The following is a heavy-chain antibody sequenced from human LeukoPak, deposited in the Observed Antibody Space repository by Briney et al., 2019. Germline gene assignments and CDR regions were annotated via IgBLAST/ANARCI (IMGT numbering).Heavy chain of an antibody. V-gene: IGHV4-59*01. D-gene: IGHD3-3*01. CDR2: IYYSGST. CDR3: ARATGNTIFGVVRDFDY. Sequence: PSETLSLTCTVSGGSISSYYWSWIRQPPGKGLEWIGYIYYSGSTNYNPSLKSRVTISVDTSKNQFSLKLSSVTAADTAVYYCARATGNTIFGVVRDFDYWGQGTLVTVSS. J-gene: IGHJ4*02. CDR1: GGSISSYY.